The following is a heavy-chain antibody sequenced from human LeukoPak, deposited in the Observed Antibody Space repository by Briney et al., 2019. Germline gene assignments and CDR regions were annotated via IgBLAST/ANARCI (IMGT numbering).Heavy chain of an antibody. CDR1: GYTLTELS. V-gene: IGHV1-2*02. Sequence: ASVKVSCKVSGYTLTELSMHWVRQAPGQGLEWMGWINPNSGGTNYAQKFQGRVTMTRDTSISTAYMELSRLRSDDTAVYYCARDWGPTARQFDYWGQGTLVTVSS. J-gene: IGHJ4*02. D-gene: IGHD3-16*01. CDR2: INPNSGGT. CDR3: ARDWGPTARQFDY.